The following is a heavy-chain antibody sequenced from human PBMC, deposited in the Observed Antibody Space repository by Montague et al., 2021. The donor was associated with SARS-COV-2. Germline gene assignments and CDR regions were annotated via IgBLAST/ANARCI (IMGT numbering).Heavy chain of an antibody. J-gene: IGHJ4*02. D-gene: IGHD4-17*01. CDR2: FHHSGNT. CDR1: GGSVSSGGYS. V-gene: IGHV4-30-2*01. Sequence: TLSLTCAVSGGSVSSGGYSWFWIREPPGKGLEWIGHFHHSGNTYYNPSLKSRATISGDRPKNQFSLRVTAVSAADTAVYSCASYRDYGDYYWGQGILVTVSS. CDR3: ASYRDYGDYY.